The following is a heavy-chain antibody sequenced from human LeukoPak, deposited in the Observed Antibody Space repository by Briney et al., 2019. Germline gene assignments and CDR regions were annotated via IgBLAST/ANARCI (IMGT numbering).Heavy chain of an antibody. Sequence: ASVKVSCKTGNSFTDYYIHWVRQAPGQGLEWMGWIIPNSGDTNYAQKFQGRVTMTRDTSISTAYLELRGLKSDDTAVYYCATPFTPFGYWGQGTLVTVSS. CDR2: IIPNSGDT. CDR3: ATPFTPFGY. V-gene: IGHV1-2*02. CDR1: GNSFTDYY. J-gene: IGHJ4*02.